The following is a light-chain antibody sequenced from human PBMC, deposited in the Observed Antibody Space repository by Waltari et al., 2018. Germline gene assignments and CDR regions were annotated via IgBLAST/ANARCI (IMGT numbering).Light chain of an antibody. CDR2: TAS. J-gene: IGKJ4*01. CDR1: QTISRF. V-gene: IGKV1-39*01. Sequence: IQLTQSPSSLPASLGDRVTITCRASQTISRFLNWYQQKPGKAPQLLIYTASNLQDGVPSRFSGSGSGSDFTLTISSLHPEDFGTYYCQQSDSLPLTFAGGTTVEI. CDR3: QQSDSLPLT.